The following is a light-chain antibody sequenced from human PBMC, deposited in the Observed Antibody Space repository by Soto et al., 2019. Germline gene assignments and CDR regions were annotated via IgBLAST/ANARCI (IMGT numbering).Light chain of an antibody. V-gene: IGLV1-40*01. Sequence: SVLTKPASVTGAPGQRVTISYTGSSSNIGAGYDVHWYQQLPGTAPKLLIYGNSNRPSGVPDRFSGSKSGTSASLAITGLQAEDEADYYCQSYDSSLSGYVFGTGTKVTVL. CDR1: SSNIGAGYD. CDR3: QSYDSSLSGYV. J-gene: IGLJ1*01. CDR2: GNS.